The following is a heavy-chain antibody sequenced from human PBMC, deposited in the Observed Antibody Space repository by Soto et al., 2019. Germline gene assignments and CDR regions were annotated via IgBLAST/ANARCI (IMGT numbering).Heavy chain of an antibody. CDR1: GFTFSSYW. J-gene: IGHJ6*02. V-gene: IGHV3-74*01. Sequence: GGSLRLSCAASGFTFSSYWMHWVRQAPGKGLVWVSRINSDGSSTYYADSVKGRFTISRDNAKNTLYLQMNSLRAEDTAVYYCAKDEVLVEVVARDYYGMDVWGQGTTVTVS. CDR3: AKDEVLVEVVARDYYGMDV. CDR2: INSDGSST. D-gene: IGHD2-15*01.